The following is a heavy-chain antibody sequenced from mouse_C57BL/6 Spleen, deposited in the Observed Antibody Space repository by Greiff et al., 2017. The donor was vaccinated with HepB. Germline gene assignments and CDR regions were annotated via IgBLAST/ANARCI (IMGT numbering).Heavy chain of an antibody. CDR3: ARSAVTGAEEGYFDV. V-gene: IGHV1-63*01. D-gene: IGHD4-1*01. CDR1: GYTFTNYW. J-gene: IGHJ1*03. CDR2: IYPGGGYT. Sequence: VQLQQSGAELVRPGTSVKMSCKASGYTFTNYWIGWAKQRPGHGLEWIGDIYPGGGYTNYNEKFKGKATLTADKSSSTAYMQFSSLTSEDSAIYYCARSAVTGAEEGYFDVWGTGTTVTVSS.